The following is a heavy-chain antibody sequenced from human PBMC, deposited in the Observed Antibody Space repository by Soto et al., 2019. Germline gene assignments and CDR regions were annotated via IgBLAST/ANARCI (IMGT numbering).Heavy chain of an antibody. CDR1: GYTLPELS. V-gene: IGHV1-24*01. CDR2: FDPEDGET. J-gene: IGHJ4*02. Sequence: ASVKVSCKVSGYTLPELSMHWVRQAPGKGLEWMGGFDPEDGETIYAQKFQGRVTMTEDTSTDTAYMELSSLRSEDTAVYYCATGLRLYYYDSSGYPTYWGQGTLVTVSS. CDR3: ATGLRLYYYDSSGYPTY. D-gene: IGHD3-22*01.